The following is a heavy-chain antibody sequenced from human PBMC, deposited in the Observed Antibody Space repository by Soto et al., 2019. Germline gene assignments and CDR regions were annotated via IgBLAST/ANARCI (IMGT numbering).Heavy chain of an antibody. D-gene: IGHD3-10*01. CDR1: GGSVSSGSYY. Sequence: QVQLQESGPGLVKPSETLSLTCTVSGGSVSSGSYYWSWIRQPPGKGLEWIGYIYYSGSTNYNPSLKSRVTISVDTSKNQFSLKLSSVTAADTVVYYCARDRYYGSGSYLGYFDYWGQGTLVTVSS. V-gene: IGHV4-61*01. CDR2: IYYSGST. J-gene: IGHJ4*02. CDR3: ARDRYYGSGSYLGYFDY.